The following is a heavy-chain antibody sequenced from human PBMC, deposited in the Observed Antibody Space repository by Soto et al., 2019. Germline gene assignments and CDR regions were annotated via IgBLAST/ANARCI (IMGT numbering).Heavy chain of an antibody. CDR2: ISGSGGST. J-gene: IGHJ3*02. Sequence: GGSLRLSCAASGFTFSSYAMSWVRQAPGKGLEWVSAISGSGGSTYYADSVKGRFTISRDNSKNTLYLQMNSLRAEDTAVYYCVVCSSGGSCHNAFDIWGQGTMVTVSS. D-gene: IGHD2-15*01. V-gene: IGHV3-23*01. CDR3: VVCSSGGSCHNAFDI. CDR1: GFTFSSYA.